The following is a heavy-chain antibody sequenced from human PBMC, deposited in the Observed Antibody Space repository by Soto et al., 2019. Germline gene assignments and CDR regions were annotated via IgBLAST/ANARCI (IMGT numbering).Heavy chain of an antibody. CDR1: GFTFSIFG. CDR2: ISYDGNNK. Sequence: QVQLVESGGGVVQPGRSLRLSCEASGFTFSIFGMHWVRQAPGKGLEWVAVISYDGNNKYYADSVKGRFTISRDNSKNTLYLQLDSLRAEDTAVYYCAKDHLQTTVTTPSYWGQATLVTVSS. V-gene: IGHV3-30*18. D-gene: IGHD4-17*01. CDR3: AKDHLQTTVTTPSY. J-gene: IGHJ4*02.